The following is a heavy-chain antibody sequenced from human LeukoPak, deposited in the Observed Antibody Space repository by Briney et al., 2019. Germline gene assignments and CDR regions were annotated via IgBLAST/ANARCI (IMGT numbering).Heavy chain of an antibody. D-gene: IGHD1-14*01. V-gene: IGHV4-39*07. CDR1: GGSISSSSYY. CDR2: IYYSGST. J-gene: IGHJ4*02. CDR3: ARRGNLATSQ. Sequence: SETLSLTCTVSGGSISSSSYYWGWIRQPPGKGLEWIGSIYYSGSTYYNPSLKSRVTISVDTSKNQFSQKLSSVTVADTAVYYCARRGNLATSQWGQGTLVTVSS.